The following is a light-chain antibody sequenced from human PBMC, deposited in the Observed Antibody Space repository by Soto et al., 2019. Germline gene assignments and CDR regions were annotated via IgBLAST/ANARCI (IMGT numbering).Light chain of an antibody. CDR2: QVS. J-gene: IGKJ1*01. CDR1: QNLVYSDGHTY. Sequence: EIVLTQTPLSSPVTLGQPASISCRSSQNLVYSDGHTYLSWVQQRPGQPPRLLIYQVSNRFAGVPARFSGSGAGTDFTLTISSVEAEDVGIYSCVQFSHFPRTFGQGTKVEIK. CDR3: VQFSHFPRT. V-gene: IGKV2-24*01.